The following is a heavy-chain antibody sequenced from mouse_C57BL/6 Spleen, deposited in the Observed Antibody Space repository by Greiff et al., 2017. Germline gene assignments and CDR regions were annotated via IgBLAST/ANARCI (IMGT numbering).Heavy chain of an antibody. V-gene: IGHV1-19*01. J-gene: IGHJ1*03. CDR2: INPYNGGT. CDR3: ARGGYYGSSYGWYFDV. Sequence: VQLQQSGPVLVKPGASVKMSCKASGYIFTDYYMNWVKQSHGKSLEWIGVINPYNGGTSYNQKFKGKATLTVDKSSSTAYMELNSLTSEDSAVYYCARGGYYGSSYGWYFDVWGTGTTVTVSS. D-gene: IGHD1-1*01. CDR1: GYIFTDYY.